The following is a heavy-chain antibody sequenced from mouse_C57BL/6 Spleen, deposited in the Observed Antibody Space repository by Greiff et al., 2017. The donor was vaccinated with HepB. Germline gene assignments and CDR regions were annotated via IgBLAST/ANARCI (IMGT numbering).Heavy chain of an antibody. Sequence: VQLQQSGAELVRPGASVKLSCTASGFNIKDYYMHWVKQRPEQGLEWIGRIDPEDGDTEYAPKFQGKATMTADTSSNTAYLQLSSLTSEDTAVYYCTTLPDDGSGLRDFDVWGTGTTVTVSS. D-gene: IGHD1-1*01. CDR3: TTLPDDGSGLRDFDV. CDR1: GFNIKDYY. J-gene: IGHJ1*03. V-gene: IGHV14-1*01. CDR2: IDPEDGDT.